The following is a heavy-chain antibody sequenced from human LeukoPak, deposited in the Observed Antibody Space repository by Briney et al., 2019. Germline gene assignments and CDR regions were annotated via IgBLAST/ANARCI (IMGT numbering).Heavy chain of an antibody. D-gene: IGHD5-12*01. CDR3: ARSAEWLRNAFDI. Sequence: SETLSLSCTVSGASTSHFYWNWIRQPPGKGLEWIGYMHSSGSSKHNPSLKSRLTISIDTSKNQFSLQLASVTAADTAIYYCARSAEWLRNAFDIWGQGTMVSVSS. CDR1: GASTSHFY. V-gene: IGHV4-59*01. CDR2: MHSSGSS. J-gene: IGHJ3*02.